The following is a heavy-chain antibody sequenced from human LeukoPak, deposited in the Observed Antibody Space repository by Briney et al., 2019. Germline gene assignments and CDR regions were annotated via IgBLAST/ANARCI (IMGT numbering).Heavy chain of an antibody. J-gene: IGHJ6*03. Sequence: PSETLSLTCTVSGYSISSGYYWSWIRQPPGKGLEWIGYIYYSGSTNYNPSLKSRVTISVDTSKNQFSLKLSSVTAADTAVYYCARVLRYFDWLSTSGYYYYMDVWGKGTTVTISS. CDR3: ARVLRYFDWLSTSGYYYYMDV. D-gene: IGHD3-9*01. V-gene: IGHV4-61*01. CDR2: IYYSGST. CDR1: GYSISSGYY.